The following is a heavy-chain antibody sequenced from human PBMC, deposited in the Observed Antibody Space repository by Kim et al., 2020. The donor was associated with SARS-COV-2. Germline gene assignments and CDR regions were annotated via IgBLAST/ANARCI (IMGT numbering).Heavy chain of an antibody. V-gene: IGHV3-48*02. CDR3: AGALTDYGGNGFDY. CDR1: GFTFSSYS. CDR2: ISSSSSTI. D-gene: IGHD4-17*01. Sequence: GGSLRLSCAASGFTFSSYSMNWVRQAPGKGLEWVSYISSSSSTIYYADSVKGRFTISRDNAKNSLYLQMNSLRDEDTAVYYCAGALTDYGGNGFDYWGQGTLVTVSS. J-gene: IGHJ4*02.